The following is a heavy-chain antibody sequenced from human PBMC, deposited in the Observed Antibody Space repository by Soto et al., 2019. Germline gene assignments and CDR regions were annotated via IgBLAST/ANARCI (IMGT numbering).Heavy chain of an antibody. J-gene: IGHJ6*02. D-gene: IGHD2-15*01. CDR1: GFTFSSYA. CDR3: AKDPVNCSGGSCYYYYGMDV. Sequence: EVQLLESGGGLVQPGGSLRLSCAASGFTFSSYAMSWVRQAPGKGLEWVSAISGSGGSTYYADSVKGRFTISRDNSKNTLYLKMNSMRAEDTAVYYCAKDPVNCSGGSCYYYYGMDVWGQGTTVTVSS. CDR2: ISGSGGST. V-gene: IGHV3-23*01.